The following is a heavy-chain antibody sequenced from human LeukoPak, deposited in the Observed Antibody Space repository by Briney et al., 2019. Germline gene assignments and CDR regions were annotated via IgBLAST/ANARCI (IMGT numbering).Heavy chain of an antibody. V-gene: IGHV1-69*04. CDR1: GYTFTSYD. Sequence: SVKVSCKASGYTFTSYDINWVRQAPGQGLEWMGRIIPILGIANYAQKFQGRVTITADKSTSTAYMELSSLRSEDTAVYYCARGGLSSSWYDYWGQGTLVTVSS. J-gene: IGHJ4*02. D-gene: IGHD6-13*01. CDR2: IIPILGIA. CDR3: ARGGLSSSWYDY.